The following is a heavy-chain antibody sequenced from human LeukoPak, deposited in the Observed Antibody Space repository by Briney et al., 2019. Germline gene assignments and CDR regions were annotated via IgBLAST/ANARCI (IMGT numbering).Heavy chain of an antibody. Sequence: GGSLRLSCAASGFTFSVYSMNWVRQAPGKGLEWVSSISSSSSYINYADSVKGRFTISRDNAKNSLYLQMNSLRVEDTAVYYCGGVCFGSGFWGFDSWGRGPWVTVSS. CDR3: GGVCFGSGFWGFDS. D-gene: IGHD3-10*01. CDR1: GFTFSVYS. V-gene: IGHV3-21*01. J-gene: IGHJ4*02. CDR2: ISSSSSYI.